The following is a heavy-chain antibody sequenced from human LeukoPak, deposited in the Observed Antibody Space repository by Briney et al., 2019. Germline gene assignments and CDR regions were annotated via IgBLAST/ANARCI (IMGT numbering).Heavy chain of an antibody. CDR3: ARDRVSSDIVVVPAAIGFDP. J-gene: IGHJ5*02. D-gene: IGHD2-2*01. CDR2: INPNSGGT. Sequence: VASVKVSCKASGYTSTGYYMHWVRQAPGQGLEWMGWINPNSGGTNYAQKFQGWVTMTRDTSVSTAYMELSRLRSDDTAVYYCARDRVSSDIVVVPAAIGFDPWGQGTLVTVSS. V-gene: IGHV1-2*04. CDR1: GYTSTGYY.